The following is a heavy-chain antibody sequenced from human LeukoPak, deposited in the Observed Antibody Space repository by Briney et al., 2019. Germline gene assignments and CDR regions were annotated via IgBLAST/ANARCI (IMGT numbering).Heavy chain of an antibody. CDR1: GGSISSYY. V-gene: IGHV4-59*01. Sequence: SETLSLTCTVSGGSISSYYWSWVRQPPGKGLEGIGYIYYSGSTNYNPALTSRVTISVATSNNQFSLQLSSVTAADTAVYYCARSGSTSYYFDYWGQGTLVTVSS. CDR3: ARSGSTSYYFDY. J-gene: IGHJ4*02. D-gene: IGHD3-10*01. CDR2: IYYSGST.